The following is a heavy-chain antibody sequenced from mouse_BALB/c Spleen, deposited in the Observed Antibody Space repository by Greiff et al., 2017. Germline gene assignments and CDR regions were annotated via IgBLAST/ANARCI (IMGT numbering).Heavy chain of an antibody. V-gene: IGHV5-9-3*01. CDR3: ARRFGNYDAMDY. CDR1: GFTFSSYA. D-gene: IGHD2-1*01. CDR2: ISSGGSYT. Sequence: DVQLVESGGGLVKPGGSLKLSCAASGFTFSSYAMSWVRQTPEKRLEWVATISSGGSYTYYPDSVKGRFTISRDNAKNTLYLQMSSLRSEDTAMYYCARRFGNYDAMDYWGQGTSVTVSS. J-gene: IGHJ4*01.